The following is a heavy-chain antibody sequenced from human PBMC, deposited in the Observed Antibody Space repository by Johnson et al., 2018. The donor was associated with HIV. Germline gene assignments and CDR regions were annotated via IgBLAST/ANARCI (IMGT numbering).Heavy chain of an antibody. V-gene: IGHV3-9*01. CDR2: ISWNSGTSS. Sequence: VQLVESGGGLVQPGRSLRLSCAPSGFTFDDYAMHWVRQAPGKGLEWVSGISWNSGTSSYYADSVTGRLTISRDNAKNSLYLQMNSLRAEDTAVYFCARDRVGATAFDMWGQGTMVTVSS. D-gene: IGHD1-26*01. CDR1: GFTFDDYA. CDR3: ARDRVGATAFDM. J-gene: IGHJ3*02.